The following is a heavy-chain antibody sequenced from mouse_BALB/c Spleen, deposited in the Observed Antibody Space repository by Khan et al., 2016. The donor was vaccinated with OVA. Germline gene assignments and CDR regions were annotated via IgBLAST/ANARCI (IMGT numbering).Heavy chain of an antibody. CDR1: GFSLSSYG. Sequence: QVQLKQSGPGLVQPSQSLSITCTVSGFSLSSYGVQWVRQSPGQGLEGLGVIWSGGTTDYSAAFISRLSISKDNSKSQVFFKMNSLQANGTAIYCCTSKVDGYYVIADWVQGTRVTVSA. CDR2: IWSGGTT. D-gene: IGHD2-3*01. CDR3: TSKVDGYYVIAD. V-gene: IGHV2-2*02. J-gene: IGHJ3*01.